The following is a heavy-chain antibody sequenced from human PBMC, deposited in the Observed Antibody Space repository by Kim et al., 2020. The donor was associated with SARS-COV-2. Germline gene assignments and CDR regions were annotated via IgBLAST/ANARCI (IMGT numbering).Heavy chain of an antibody. J-gene: IGHJ6*02. CDR1: GYTFTSYG. D-gene: IGHD1-26*01. CDR2: ISAYNGNT. CDR3: ARAEWGRWELNTYYYGMDV. V-gene: IGHV1-18*01. Sequence: ASVKVSCKASGYTFTSYGISWVRQAPGQGLEWMGWISAYNGNTNYAQKLQGRVTMTTDTSTSTAYMELRSLRSDDTAVYYCARAEWGRWELNTYYYGMDVWGQGTTVTVSS.